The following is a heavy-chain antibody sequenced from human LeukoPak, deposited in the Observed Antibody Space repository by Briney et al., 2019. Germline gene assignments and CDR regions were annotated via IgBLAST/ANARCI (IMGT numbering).Heavy chain of an antibody. V-gene: IGHV4-34*01. CDR2: IYHSGST. CDR3: ARARRITMVRGVFVDI. D-gene: IGHD3-10*01. CDR1: GGSFSGYY. Sequence: SETLSLTCAVYGGSFSGYYWSWIRQPPGKGLEWIGEIYHSGSTNYNPSLKSRVTISVDKSKNQFSLKLSSVTAADTAVYYCARARRITMVRGVFVDIWGQGTMVTVSS. J-gene: IGHJ3*02.